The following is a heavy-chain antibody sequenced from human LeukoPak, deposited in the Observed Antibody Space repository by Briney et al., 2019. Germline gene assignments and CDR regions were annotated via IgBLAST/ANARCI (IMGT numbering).Heavy chain of an antibody. CDR1: GGSISSYY. Sequence: PSETLSLTCTVSGGSISSYYWSWIRQPPGKGLEWIGYIYYSGSTNYNPSLKSRVTISVDTSKNQFSLKLSSVTGADTAVYYCAREYYYGSGSSFDYWGQGTLVTVSS. V-gene: IGHV4-59*01. J-gene: IGHJ4*02. CDR2: IYYSGST. D-gene: IGHD3-10*01. CDR3: AREYYYGSGSSFDY.